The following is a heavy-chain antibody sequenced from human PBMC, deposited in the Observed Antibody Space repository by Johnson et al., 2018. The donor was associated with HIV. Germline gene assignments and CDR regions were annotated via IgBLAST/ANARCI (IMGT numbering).Heavy chain of an antibody. V-gene: IGHV3-20*04. CDR3: AKEIYGGGDWEDDAFDI. J-gene: IGHJ3*02. Sequence: VQLVESGGGVVRPGGSLRLSCEASGFTFSSYWMSWVRQAPGKGLEWVSGISWNSGSIGYADSVKGRFTISRDNAKNSLYLQMNSLRAEDTALYYCAKEIYGGGDWEDDAFDIWGQGTMVTVSS. D-gene: IGHD2-21*02. CDR2: ISWNSGSI. CDR1: GFTFSSYW.